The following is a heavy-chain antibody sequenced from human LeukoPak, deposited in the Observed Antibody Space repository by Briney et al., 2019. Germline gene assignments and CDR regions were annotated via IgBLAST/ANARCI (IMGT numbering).Heavy chain of an antibody. Sequence: QPGGSLRLSCAASGFTFSSYEMNWVRQAPGKGLEWVSYISSSSTIYYADSVKGRFTISRDNAKNSLYLQMNSLRAEDTAVYYCARCSHSYDFWSGYYWGEEGILSYWGQGTLVTVSS. CDR1: GFTFSSYE. CDR3: ARCSHSYDFWSGYYWGEEGILSY. V-gene: IGHV3-48*03. J-gene: IGHJ4*02. D-gene: IGHD3-3*01. CDR2: ISSSSTI.